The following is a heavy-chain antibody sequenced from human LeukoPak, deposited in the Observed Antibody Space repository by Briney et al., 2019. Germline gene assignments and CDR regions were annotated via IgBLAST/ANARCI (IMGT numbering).Heavy chain of an antibody. CDR2: IIPIFGTA. CDR1: GGTFSSYA. V-gene: IGHV1-69*13. CDR3: ARGGAVAGTIPTWFDP. Sequence: GASVKVSCKASGGTFSSYAISWVRQAPGQGLEWMGGIIPIFGTANYAQKFQGRVTITADESTSTAYMELSSLRSEDTAVYYCARGGAVAGTIPTWFDPWGQGTLVTVSS. J-gene: IGHJ5*02. D-gene: IGHD6-19*01.